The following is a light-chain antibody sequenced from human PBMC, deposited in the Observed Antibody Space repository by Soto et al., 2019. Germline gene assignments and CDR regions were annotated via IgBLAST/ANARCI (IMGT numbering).Light chain of an antibody. CDR3: RSYTTSSTYV. Sequence: QSVLTQPASVSASPGQSITISCTGTSSDVGTYDDVSWYRQHPGKAPKLLIYEVTNRPSGVSNRFSGSKSGNTASLTISGLQAEDEADYYCRSYTTSSTYVLGSGTNVT. CDR2: EVT. CDR1: SSDVGTYDD. V-gene: IGLV2-14*01. J-gene: IGLJ1*01.